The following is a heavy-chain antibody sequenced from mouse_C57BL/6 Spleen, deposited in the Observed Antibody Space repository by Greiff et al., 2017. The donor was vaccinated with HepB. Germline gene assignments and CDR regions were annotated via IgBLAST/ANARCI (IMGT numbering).Heavy chain of an antibody. D-gene: IGHD4-1*02. CDR1: GYSFTDYN. CDR3: ARGGEYAPTGFAY. CDR2: INPNYGTT. Sequence: VQLQQSGPELVKPGASVKISCKASGYSFTDYNMNWVKQSTGKSLEWIGVINPNYGTTSYNQKFKGQATLTVDQSSSTAYMQLNSLTAEDSAVYYCARGGEYAPTGFAYWGQGTLVTVSA. J-gene: IGHJ3*01. V-gene: IGHV1-39*01.